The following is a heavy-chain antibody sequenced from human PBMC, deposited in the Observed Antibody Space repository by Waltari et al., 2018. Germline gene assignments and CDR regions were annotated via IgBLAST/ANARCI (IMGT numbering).Heavy chain of an antibody. V-gene: IGHV4-4*02. CDR2: IRHGGNT. CDR3: ASHVSEAGTRGFDN. CDR1: GGSITSNW. D-gene: IGHD6-19*01. Sequence: QVHLEESGPRLVKTSETLSLTCAVSGGSITSNWWSWVRQPPGKGLEWIGEIRHGGNTYYTPPLKSRVTMFTDNFKNQVSLRLDSTAAADTALYFCASHVSEAGTRGFDNWGQGVLVTVSS. J-gene: IGHJ4*02.